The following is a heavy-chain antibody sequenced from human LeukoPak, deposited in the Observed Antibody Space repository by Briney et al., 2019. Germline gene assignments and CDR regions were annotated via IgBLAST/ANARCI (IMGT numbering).Heavy chain of an antibody. V-gene: IGHV3-7*01. Sequence: PGGSLRLSCAASGFTFSSYWMSWVRQAPGKGLEWVANIKQDGSEKYYVDSVKGRFTISRDNPKNSLYLQMNSLRAEDTAVYYCARDAYCSGGSCYSGPYYYYMDVWGKGTTVTVSS. CDR3: ARDAYCSGGSCYSGPYYYYMDV. CDR2: IKQDGSEK. J-gene: IGHJ6*03. CDR1: GFTFSSYW. D-gene: IGHD2-15*01.